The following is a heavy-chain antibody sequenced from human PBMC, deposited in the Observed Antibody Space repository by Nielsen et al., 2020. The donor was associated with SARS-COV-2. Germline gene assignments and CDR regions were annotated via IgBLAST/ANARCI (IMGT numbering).Heavy chain of an antibody. V-gene: IGHV1-2*06. J-gene: IGHJ4*02. CDR2: INPNSGGT. D-gene: IGHD1-26*01. CDR3: ARGGWWELHPFDY. Sequence: ASVKVSCKASGYTFTSYYMHWVRQAPGQGLEWMGRINPNSGGTNYAQKFQGRVTMTRDTSISTAYMELSRLRSDDTAVYYCARGGWWELHPFDYWGQGTLVTVSS. CDR1: GYTFTSYY.